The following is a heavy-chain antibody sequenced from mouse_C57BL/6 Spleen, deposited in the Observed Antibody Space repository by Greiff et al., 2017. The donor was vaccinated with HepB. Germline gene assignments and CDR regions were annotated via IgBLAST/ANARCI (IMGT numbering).Heavy chain of an antibody. Sequence: EVQVVESGGGLVQPKGSLKLSCAASGFSFNTYAMNWVRQAPGKGLEWVARIRSKSNNYATYYADSVKDRFTISRDDSESMLYLQMNNLKTEDTAMYYCVSDDGYYWFAYWGQGTLVTVSA. J-gene: IGHJ3*01. V-gene: IGHV10-1*01. D-gene: IGHD2-3*01. CDR1: GFSFNTYA. CDR2: IRSKSNNYAT. CDR3: VSDDGYYWFAY.